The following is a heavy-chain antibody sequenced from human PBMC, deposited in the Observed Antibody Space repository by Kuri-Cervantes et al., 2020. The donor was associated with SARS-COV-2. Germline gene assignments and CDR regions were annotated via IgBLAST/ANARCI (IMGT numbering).Heavy chain of an antibody. CDR2: ISTSGGSI. J-gene: IGHJ4*02. V-gene: IGHV3-11*04. D-gene: IGHD7-27*01. Sequence: LSLTCVASGFTFSDYYFTWIRQAPGKGLEWVSYISTSGGSIFYADSVKGRFTISRDNAKNSVYLQMNSLRVEDTAVYYCARDLRMGKSLDYWGQGTLVTVSS. CDR1: GFTFSDYY. CDR3: ARDLRMGKSLDY.